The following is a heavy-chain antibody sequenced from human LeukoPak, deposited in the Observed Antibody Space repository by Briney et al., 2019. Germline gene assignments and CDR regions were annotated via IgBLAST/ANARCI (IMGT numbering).Heavy chain of an antibody. CDR2: IYDSGST. CDR1: GASISGSGYY. Sequence: SETLSLTCTVSGASISGSGYYWGWIRQPPGKGLEWIGNIYDSGSTYYNASLQSRVTISIDTSKNQFSLTLSSVTAADTAMYYCAKSGDYGLIDVWGKGTLVTVSS. CDR3: AKSGDYGLIDV. V-gene: IGHV4-39*01. J-gene: IGHJ4*01. D-gene: IGHD4-17*01.